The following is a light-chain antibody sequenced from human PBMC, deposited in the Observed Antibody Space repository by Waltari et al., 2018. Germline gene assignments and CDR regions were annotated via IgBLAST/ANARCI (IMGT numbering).Light chain of an antibody. J-gene: IGLJ3*02. V-gene: IGLV1-51*01. CDR2: EDN. CDR1: PPNIGNNY. Sequence: QSVLTQAPSVSAAPGQKATISCPGSPPNIGNNYVSWYQQFPGTTPKLLIYEDNRRPSGIPDRFSGSKSGASATLGITGLQTGDEANYYCGTWDSSLGIGVLGGGTRVTVL. CDR3: GTWDSSLGIGV.